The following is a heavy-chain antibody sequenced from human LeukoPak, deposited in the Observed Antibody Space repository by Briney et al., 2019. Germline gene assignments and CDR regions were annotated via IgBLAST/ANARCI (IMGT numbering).Heavy chain of an antibody. CDR3: ARERLGYCNGAYCPLDT. CDR2: IYTNGGT. Sequence: SQTLSLTCTVSGGSINGGSDYWTWIRQPAGKGLEWIGRIYTNGGTDYNFSLESRVTISLDASKNQFSLKLSSVTAADTAVYYCARERLGYCNGAYCPLDTWGQGTLVTVSS. D-gene: IGHD2-15*01. V-gene: IGHV4-61*02. CDR1: GGSINGGSDY. J-gene: IGHJ5*02.